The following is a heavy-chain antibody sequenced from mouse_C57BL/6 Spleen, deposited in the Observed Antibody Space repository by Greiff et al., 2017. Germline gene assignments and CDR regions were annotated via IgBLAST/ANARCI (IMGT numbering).Heavy chain of an antibody. V-gene: IGHV5-6*01. D-gene: IGHD1-1*01. CDR3: ARNYYYGSKYFDV. Sequence: EVKLMESGGDLVKPGGSLKLSCAASGFTFSSYGMSWVRQTPDKRLEWVATISSGGSYTYYPDSVKGRFTISRDNAKNTLYLQMSSLKSEDTAMYYCARNYYYGSKYFDVWGTGTTVTVSS. CDR2: ISSGGSYT. CDR1: GFTFSSYG. J-gene: IGHJ1*03.